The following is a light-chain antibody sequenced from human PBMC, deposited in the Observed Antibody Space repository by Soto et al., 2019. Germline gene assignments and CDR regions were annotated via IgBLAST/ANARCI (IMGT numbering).Light chain of an antibody. V-gene: IGKV1-5*03. CDR1: QSISSW. CDR3: QQYNSYSPYT. CDR2: KAS. Sequence: DIPMTQSPSTLSASVGDRVTITCRASQSISSWLAWYQQKPGKAPKLLIYKASSLESGVPSRFSGSGSGTEFPLTISSLQHDDFATYYCQQYNSYSPYTFGQGTKLEIK. J-gene: IGKJ2*01.